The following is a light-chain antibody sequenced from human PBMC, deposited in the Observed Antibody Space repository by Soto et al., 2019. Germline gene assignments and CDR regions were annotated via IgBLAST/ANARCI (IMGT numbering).Light chain of an antibody. V-gene: IGLV2-14*01. Sequence: QSVLTQPASVSGSPGQSITISCTGTTSDLGGYNYVSWYQRHPGKVPKLMIYEVSNRPSGVSNRFSGSKSGNTASLTISGLQAEDEAAYYCFSYTTSSAPYVFGTGTKVTVL. CDR2: EVS. CDR3: FSYTTSSAPYV. CDR1: TSDLGGYNY. J-gene: IGLJ1*01.